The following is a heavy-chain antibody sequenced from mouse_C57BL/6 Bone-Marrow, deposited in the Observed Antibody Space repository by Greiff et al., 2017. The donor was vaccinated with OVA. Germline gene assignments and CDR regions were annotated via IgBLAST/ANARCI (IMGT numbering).Heavy chain of an antibody. CDR3: ARRKYSNYHYYAMDY. CDR1: GFTFSDYG. V-gene: IGHV5-17*01. J-gene: IGHJ4*01. Sequence: EVKLQESGGGLVKPGGSLKLSCAASGFTFSDYGMHWVRQAPEKGLEWVAYISSGSSTIYYADTVKGRFTISRDNATNTLCLQMTSLGSEDTAMYYCARRKYSNYHYYAMDYWGQGTSVTVSS. D-gene: IGHD2-5*01. CDR2: ISSGSSTI.